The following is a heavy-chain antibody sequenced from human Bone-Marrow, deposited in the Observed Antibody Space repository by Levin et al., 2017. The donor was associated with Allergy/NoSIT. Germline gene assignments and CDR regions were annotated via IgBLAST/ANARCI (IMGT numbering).Heavy chain of an antibody. CDR3: ARGSGNSACGLWGRF. Sequence: ASVKVSCKASSYTFTSYGITWVRQAPGQGLEWMGWTSPHNANTDYAQKFQGRVTMTTDTSTSTAYMELRSLRSDDTAMYYCARGSGNSACGLWGRFWGQGTLVTVSS. D-gene: IGHD2/OR15-2a*01. CDR2: TSPHNANT. V-gene: IGHV1-18*01. CDR1: SYTFTSYG. J-gene: IGHJ4*02.